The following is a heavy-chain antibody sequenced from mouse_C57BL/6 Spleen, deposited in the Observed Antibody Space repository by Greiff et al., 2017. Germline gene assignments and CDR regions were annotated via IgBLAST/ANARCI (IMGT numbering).Heavy chain of an antibody. CDR2: ISSGSSTI. CDR1: GFTFSDYG. CDR3: ARNGNYVPYAMDY. Sequence: DVQLVESGGGLVKPGGSLKLSCAASGFTFSDYGMHWVRQAPEKGLEWVAYISSGSSTIYYADTVKGRFTISRDNAKNTLFLQMTSLRSEDTAMYYCARNGNYVPYAMDYWGQGTSVTVAS. J-gene: IGHJ4*01. V-gene: IGHV5-17*01. D-gene: IGHD2-1*01.